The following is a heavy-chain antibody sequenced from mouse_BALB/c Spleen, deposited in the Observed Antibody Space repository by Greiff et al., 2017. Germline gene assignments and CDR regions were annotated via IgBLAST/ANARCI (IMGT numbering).Heavy chain of an antibody. D-gene: IGHD1-1*01. CDR3: ARDEITTVVAPSFAY. CDR2: IWAGGST. CDR1: GFSLTSYG. Sequence: VKLVESGPGLVAPSQSLSITCTVSGFSLTSYGVHWVRQPPGKGLEWLGVIWAGGSTNYNSALMSRLSISKDNSKSQVFLKMNSLQTDDTAMYYCARDEITTVVAPSFAYWGQGTLVTVSA. J-gene: IGHJ3*01. V-gene: IGHV2-9*02.